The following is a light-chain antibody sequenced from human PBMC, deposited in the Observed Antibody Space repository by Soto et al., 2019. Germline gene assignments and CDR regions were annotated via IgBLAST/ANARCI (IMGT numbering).Light chain of an antibody. CDR3: QQYDNLPSIT. CDR1: QDISNY. V-gene: IGKV1-33*01. J-gene: IGKJ5*01. Sequence: DIQMTQSPSSLSASVGDRVTITCQASQDISNYLNWYQQKPGKAPKLLIYDASNLETGVPSRFSRSRSGTAFTFTISNMQPEDIATYYCQQYDNLPSITFGQGTRLEIK. CDR2: DAS.